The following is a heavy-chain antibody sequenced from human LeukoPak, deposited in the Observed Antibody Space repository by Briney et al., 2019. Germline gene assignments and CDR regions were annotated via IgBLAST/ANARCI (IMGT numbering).Heavy chain of an antibody. V-gene: IGHV7-4-1*02. CDR1: GYTFTSYA. CDR2: INTNTGNP. CDR3: ARGSWELGEWGLSVFDY. J-gene: IGHJ4*02. D-gene: IGHD1-26*01. Sequence: ASVTVSCTASGYTFTSYAMNWVRQAPGQGLEWMGWINTNTGNPTYAQGFTGRFVFSLDTSVSTAYLQISSLKAEDTAVYYCARGSWELGEWGLSVFDYWGQGTLVTVSS.